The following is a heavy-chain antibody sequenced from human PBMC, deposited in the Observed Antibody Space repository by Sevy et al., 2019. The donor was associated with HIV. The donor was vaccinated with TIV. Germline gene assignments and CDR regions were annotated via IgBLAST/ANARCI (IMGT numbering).Heavy chain of an antibody. CDR2: ISYDGSNK. CDR3: ANGARYCSGGSCYRSFDY. CDR1: GFTFSSYG. D-gene: IGHD2-15*01. Sequence: GGSLRLSCAASGFTFSSYGMHWVRQAPGKGLEWVVVISYDGSNKYYADSVKGRFTISRDNSKNTLYLQMNSLRAEDTAVYYCANGARYCSGGSCYRSFDYWGQGTLVTVSS. J-gene: IGHJ4*02. V-gene: IGHV3-30*18.